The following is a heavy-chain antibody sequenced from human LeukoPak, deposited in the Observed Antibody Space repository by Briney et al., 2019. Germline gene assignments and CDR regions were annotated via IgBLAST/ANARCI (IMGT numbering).Heavy chain of an antibody. CDR2: ISDSGRT. D-gene: IGHD7-27*01. CDR3: ARKTGDLYYFDY. Sequence: SETLSLTCTVSGGSISSYYWSWIRQPPGKGLEWIGYISDSGRTNYNPSLKSRVTISVDTSKNQFSLRLSSVTAADTAVYYCARKTGDLYYFDYWGQGTLVTVSP. J-gene: IGHJ4*02. V-gene: IGHV4-59*01. CDR1: GGSISSYY.